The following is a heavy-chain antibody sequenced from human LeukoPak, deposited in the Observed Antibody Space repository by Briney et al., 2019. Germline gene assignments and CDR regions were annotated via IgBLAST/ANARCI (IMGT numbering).Heavy chain of an antibody. CDR1: GGSIISNY. D-gene: IGHD2-2*01. V-gene: IGHV4-59*08. J-gene: IGHJ4*02. CDR3: AIAVCGSSTSCYLGLDY. Sequence: SETLSLTCTVSGGSIISNYWSWIRQPPGKGLEWIGYIYYSGSTNYNPSLKSRVTISVDTSKNQFSLKLSSVTAADTAVYYCAIAVCGSSTSCYLGLDYWGQGTLVTVSS. CDR2: IYYSGST.